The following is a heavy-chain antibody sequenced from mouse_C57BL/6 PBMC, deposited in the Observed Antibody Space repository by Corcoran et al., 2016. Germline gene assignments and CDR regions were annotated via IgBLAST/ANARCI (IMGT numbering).Heavy chain of an antibody. CDR1: GYTFTTYG. Sequence: QIQLVQSGPELKKPGETVKISCKASGYTFTTYGMSWVKQAPGKGLKWMGWINTYSGVPTYADDFKGRFAFSLETSASTAYLQINNLKNEDTATYFCERSPYYAPDYWGQGTSVTVSS. CDR2: INTYSGVP. J-gene: IGHJ4*01. V-gene: IGHV9-3*01. CDR3: ERSPYYAPDY.